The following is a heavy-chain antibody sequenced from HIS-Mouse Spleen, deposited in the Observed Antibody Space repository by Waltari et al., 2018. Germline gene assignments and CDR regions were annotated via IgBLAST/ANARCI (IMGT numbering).Heavy chain of an antibody. V-gene: IGHV4-34*01. Sequence: QVQLQQWGAGLLKPSETLSLTCAVYGGSFSGYYWSWIRQPPGKGLGWIGEINHSGSTTDNPSLKSRVTISVDTSQNQFSLKLSSVTAADTAVYYCASHLIVGATSFDYWGQGTLVTVSS. D-gene: IGHD1-26*01. CDR1: GGSFSGYY. CDR3: ASHLIVGATSFDY. J-gene: IGHJ4*02. CDR2: INHSGST.